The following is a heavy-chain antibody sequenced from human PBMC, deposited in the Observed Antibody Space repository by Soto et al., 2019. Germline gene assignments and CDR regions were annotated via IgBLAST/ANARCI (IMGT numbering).Heavy chain of an antibody. CDR1: GFTFSSYS. CDR3: ARELRFFDWPNDF. CDR2: ISSTGTTI. J-gene: IGHJ4*02. V-gene: IGHV3-48*02. Sequence: GGSLRLSCSASGFTFSSYSMNWVRQTPGKGLEWISFISSTGTTIYYTDSVEGRFTISRDNAKNSLYLQMDGLRDEDTAVYYCARELRFFDWPNDFWGQGTLVTVSS. D-gene: IGHD3-9*01.